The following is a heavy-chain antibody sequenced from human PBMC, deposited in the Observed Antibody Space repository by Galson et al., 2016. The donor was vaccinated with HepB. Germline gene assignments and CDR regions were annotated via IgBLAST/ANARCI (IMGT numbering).Heavy chain of an antibody. V-gene: IGHV5-51*01. CDR2: IYPGGSDS. J-gene: IGHJ4*02. D-gene: IGHD6-19*01. CDR3: ARYGDAGADYRYHFDI. Sequence: QSGAEVKKPGESLKISCKGPGFDFTNSWIGWVRQMPGQGLEWMGIIYPGGSDSRYSPSFQGHVTISADKSISTAYLQWTSLVASDTAIYYCARYGDAGADYRYHFDIWGQGTLVTVSS. CDR1: GFDFTNSW.